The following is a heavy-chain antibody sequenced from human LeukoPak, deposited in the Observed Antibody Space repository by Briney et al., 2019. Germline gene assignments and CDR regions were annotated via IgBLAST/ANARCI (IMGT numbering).Heavy chain of an antibody. CDR2: INHSGST. V-gene: IGHV4-34*01. CDR1: GGSFSGYY. J-gene: IGHJ6*02. D-gene: IGHD3-10*02. Sequence: PSETLSLTCAVYGGSFSGYYWSWIRQPPGKGREWIGEINHSGSTNYNPSLKSRVTISVDTSKNQFSLKLSSVTAADTAVYYCARVLRSGSYYRAYYYYGMDVWGQGTTVTVSS. CDR3: ARVLRSGSYYRAYYYYGMDV.